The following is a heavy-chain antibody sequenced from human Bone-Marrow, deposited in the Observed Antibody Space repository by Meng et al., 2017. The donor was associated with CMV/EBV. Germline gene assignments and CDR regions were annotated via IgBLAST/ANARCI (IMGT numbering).Heavy chain of an antibody. CDR1: GFTFSSYS. J-gene: IGHJ6*02. Sequence: GESLKISCAASGFTFSSYSMNWVRQAPGKGLEWVSSISSISNYIYYADSLKGRFNISRYNTKNSLYLQMNGLRAEDTPVYYCARDCLWFEELRGPNGGMDDWGQGTTVTVSS. CDR2: ISSISNYI. D-gene: IGHD3-10*01. V-gene: IGHV3-21*01. CDR3: ARDCLWFEELRGPNGGMDD.